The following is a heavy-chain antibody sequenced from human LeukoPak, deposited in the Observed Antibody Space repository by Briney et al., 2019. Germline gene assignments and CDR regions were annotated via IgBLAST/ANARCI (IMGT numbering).Heavy chain of an antibody. J-gene: IGHJ4*02. CDR1: GFTFTDYA. CDR2: ISGTGTNT. D-gene: IGHD6-13*01. CDR3: AKDQSLRGYSSSWYQY. Sequence: GGSLRLSCAVSGFTFTDYAMNWVRQAPGKGLEWVSGISGTGTNTYYADSVKGRFTISRDNSKNTLYLQMNSLRAEDTAVYYCAKDQSLRGYSSSWYQYWGQGTLVTVSS. V-gene: IGHV3-23*01.